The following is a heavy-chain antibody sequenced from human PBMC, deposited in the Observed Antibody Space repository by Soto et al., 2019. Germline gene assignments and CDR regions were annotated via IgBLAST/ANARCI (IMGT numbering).Heavy chain of an antibody. D-gene: IGHD6-19*01. CDR3: ARYVAVAEYYYYGMDV. CDR2: IYYSGST. J-gene: IGHJ6*02. V-gene: IGHV4-30-4*02. CDR1: GGSISSGDYY. Sequence: PSETLSLTCTVSGGSISSGDYYWSWIRQPPGKGLEWIGYIYYSGSTYYNPSLKSRVTISVDTSKNQFSLKLSSVTAADTAVYYCARYVAVAEYYYYGMDVWGQGTTVTVSS.